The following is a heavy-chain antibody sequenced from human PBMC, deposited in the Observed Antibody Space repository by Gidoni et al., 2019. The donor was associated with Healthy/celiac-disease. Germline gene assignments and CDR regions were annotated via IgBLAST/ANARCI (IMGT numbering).Heavy chain of an antibody. D-gene: IGHD2-21*02. CDR2: IYYSGGT. Sequence: QVQLQESGPGLVKPSQTLSLTCTVSGASISSGGYYWSWIRQHPGKGLEWIGYIYYSGGTYYNPSLKRRVTISVDTSKNQFSLKLSSVTAADTAVYYWARYNRGDGGTFDIWGQGTMVTVSS. CDR1: GASISSGGYY. V-gene: IGHV4-31*03. CDR3: ARYNRGDGGTFDI. J-gene: IGHJ3*02.